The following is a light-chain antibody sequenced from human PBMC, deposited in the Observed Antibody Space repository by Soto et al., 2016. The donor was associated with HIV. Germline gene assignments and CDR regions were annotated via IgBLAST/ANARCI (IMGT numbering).Light chain of an antibody. Sequence: YELTQPPSVSLAPGKTAEIPCGGDNIGSKSVHWYQQKPGQAPVLVLFDDAERPSGIPERFSGSNSGHTATLTISRVEAGDEADYYCQVWDSSSDHWVFGGGTKLTVL. CDR1: NIGSKS. V-gene: IGLV3-21*03. CDR2: DDA. J-gene: IGLJ3*02. CDR3: QVWDSSSDHWV.